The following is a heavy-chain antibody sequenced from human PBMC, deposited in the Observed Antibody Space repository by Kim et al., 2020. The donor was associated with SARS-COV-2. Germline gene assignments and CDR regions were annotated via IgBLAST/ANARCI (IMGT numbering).Heavy chain of an antibody. V-gene: IGHV4-34*01. J-gene: IGHJ4*02. D-gene: IGHD3-10*01. CDR2: INHSGST. CDR3: ARGLRGQARGVILDY. CDR1: GGSFSGYY. Sequence: SETLSLTCAVYGGSFSGYYWSWIRQPPGKGLEWIGEINHSGSTNYNPSLKSRVTISVDTSKNQFSLKLSSVTAADTAVYYCARGLRGQARGVILDYWGQGTLVTVSS.